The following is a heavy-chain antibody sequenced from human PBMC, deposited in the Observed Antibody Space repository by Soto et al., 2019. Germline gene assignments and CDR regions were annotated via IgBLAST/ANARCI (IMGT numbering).Heavy chain of an antibody. J-gene: IGHJ4*02. CDR2: IYYSRST. V-gene: IGHV4-59*08. Sequence: SETLSLTCTVSGGTISSWYWSWIRQPPGKGLEWIGYIYYSRSTNCNPSLKSRVTISVDTSKNQFSLKLSSVTAADTAVYYCARRYGSAIDYWGQGTLVTVSS. D-gene: IGHD1-26*01. CDR3: ARRYGSAIDY. CDR1: GGTISSWY.